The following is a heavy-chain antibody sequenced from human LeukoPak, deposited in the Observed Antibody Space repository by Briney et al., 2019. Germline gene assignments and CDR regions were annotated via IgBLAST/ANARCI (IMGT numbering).Heavy chain of an antibody. V-gene: IGHV1-69*02. J-gene: IGHJ6*03. Sequence: ASVKVSCKASGGTFSSYTISWVRQAPGHGLEWMGRIIPILGIAIYAQKFQGRVTITADKSTSTAYMELSSLRSEDTAVYYCAEGISSSSTKRYYYYMDVWGKGTTVTVSS. CDR2: IIPILGIA. CDR1: GGTFSSYT. CDR3: AEGISSSSTKRYYYYMDV. D-gene: IGHD6-6*01.